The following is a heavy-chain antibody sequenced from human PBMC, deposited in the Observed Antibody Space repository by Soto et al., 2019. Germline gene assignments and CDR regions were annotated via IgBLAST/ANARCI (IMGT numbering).Heavy chain of an antibody. Sequence: QVQLQESGPGLVKPSETLSLTCTVSGDSVSSGSYYWTWIRQPPGKGLEWIGFVYYTGSTNYNPSLDSRVTISVDTSKNHFSLKLASVTAADTAIYYCAREPTTGSLPFDYWGQGTQVTVSS. CDR3: AREPTTGSLPFDY. J-gene: IGHJ4*02. CDR1: GDSVSSGSYY. D-gene: IGHD1-26*01. V-gene: IGHV4-61*01. CDR2: VYYTGST.